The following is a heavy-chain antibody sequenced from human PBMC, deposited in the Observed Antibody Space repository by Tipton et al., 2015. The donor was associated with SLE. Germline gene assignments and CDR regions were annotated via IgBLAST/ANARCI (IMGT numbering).Heavy chain of an antibody. CDR1: GGSFSGYY. CDR2: INHSGST. V-gene: IGHV4-34*01. Sequence: LRLSCAVYGGSFSGYYWSWIRQPPGKGLEWIGEINHSGSTNYNPSLKSRVTISVDTPKNQFSLKLSSVTAADTAVYYCARGEDSSGWYEGTFWGQGTLVTVSS. D-gene: IGHD6-19*01. J-gene: IGHJ4*02. CDR3: ARGEDSSGWYEGTF.